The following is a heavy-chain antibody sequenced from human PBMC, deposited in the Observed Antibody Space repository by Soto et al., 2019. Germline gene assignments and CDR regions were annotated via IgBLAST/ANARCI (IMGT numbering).Heavy chain of an antibody. CDR3: ARDRWGYSSSPSVLDY. Sequence: GGSLRLSCAASGFTFSSYSMNWVRQAPGKGLEWVSSINSSSSYIYYADSVKGRFTISRDNAKNSLYLQMNSLRAEDTAVYYCARDRWGYSSSPSVLDYWGQGTLVTVS. D-gene: IGHD6-6*01. CDR1: GFTFSSYS. CDR2: INSSSSYI. V-gene: IGHV3-21*01. J-gene: IGHJ4*02.